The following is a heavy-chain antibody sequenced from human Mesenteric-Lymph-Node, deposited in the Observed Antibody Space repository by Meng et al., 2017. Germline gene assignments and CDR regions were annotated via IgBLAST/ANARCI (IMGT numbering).Heavy chain of an antibody. CDR3: ARLGGVDPSPPL. D-gene: IGHD3-16*01. CDR2: IFHSGRT. CDR1: GGSVSGYY. V-gene: IGHV4-34*12. J-gene: IGHJ4*02. Sequence: QVQRQRLGAGLLKPSETRSLSCAVYGGSVSGYYWSWIRQPPGKGLEWIGEIFHSGRTDYNSFLESRVTISVDQSKNQFSLNLYSVTAVDTAFYYCARLGGVDPSPPLWGQGTLVTVSS.